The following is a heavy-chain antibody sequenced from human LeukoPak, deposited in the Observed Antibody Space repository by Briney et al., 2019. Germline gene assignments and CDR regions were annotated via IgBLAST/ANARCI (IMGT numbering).Heavy chain of an antibody. D-gene: IGHD5-18*01. CDR2: INHSGST. Sequence: SETLSLTCAVYGGSFSGYYWSWIRQPPGKGLDWIGEINHSGSTNYNPSLKSRVTISVDTSKNQFSLKLSSVTAADTAVYYCARPVRYSYGYRHLPSDYYYYYMDVWGKGTTVTVSS. V-gene: IGHV4-34*01. J-gene: IGHJ6*03. CDR1: GGSFSGYY. CDR3: ARPVRYSYGYRHLPSDYYYYYMDV.